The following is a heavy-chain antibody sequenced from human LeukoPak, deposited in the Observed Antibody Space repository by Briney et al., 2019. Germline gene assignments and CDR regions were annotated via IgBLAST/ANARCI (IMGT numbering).Heavy chain of an antibody. CDR3: AKDLAKGAGRHDFWSGLVAHFDY. CDR1: GFTFSSYA. J-gene: IGHJ4*02. CDR2: ISGSGGST. Sequence: GGSLRLSCAASGFTFSSYAMSWVRQAPGKGLEWVSAISGSGGSTYYADSVKGRFTISRDNSKNTLYLQMNSLRAEDTAVYYCAKDLAKGAGRHDFWSGLVAHFDYWGQGTLVTVSS. V-gene: IGHV3-23*01. D-gene: IGHD3-3*01.